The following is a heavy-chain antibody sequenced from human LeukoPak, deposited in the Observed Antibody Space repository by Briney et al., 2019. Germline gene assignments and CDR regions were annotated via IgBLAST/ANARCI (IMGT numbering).Heavy chain of an antibody. J-gene: IGHJ4*02. V-gene: IGHV3-74*01. CDR3: AKGVSSYRNDY. CDR2: IKTDGTTT. D-gene: IGHD6-19*01. Sequence: GGSLRLSCAASGITFSNYCMHWVRQAPGKGLMWVSRIKTDGTTTYYADSVKGRFTVSGDNAKNTLYLQMNSLRAEDTAVYYCAKGVSSYRNDYWGQGTLVTVSS. CDR1: GITFSNYC.